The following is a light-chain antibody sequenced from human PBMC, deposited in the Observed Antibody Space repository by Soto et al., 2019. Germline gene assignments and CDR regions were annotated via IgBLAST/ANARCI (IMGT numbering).Light chain of an antibody. CDR1: QGISSY. CDR3: QQLNSFPPT. CDR2: AAS. V-gene: IGKV1-9*01. J-gene: IGKJ3*01. Sequence: DIQLTQSPSFLSASVGDRVTITCRASQGISSYLAWYQQKPGKAPKLLLYAASTLQNGAPSWFSGSGSETDFTRTISSLPPEEFATYYCQQLNSFPPTIGPGTKVDLK.